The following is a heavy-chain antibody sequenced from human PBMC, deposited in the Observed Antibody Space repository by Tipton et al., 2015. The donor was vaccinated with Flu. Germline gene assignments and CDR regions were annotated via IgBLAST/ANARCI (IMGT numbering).Heavy chain of an antibody. Sequence: TLSLTCTVSGDSMRRDYFWGWIRQAPGKGLEWIGNIHYSGSTHYNPSLKSRVTILVDTSKNQLSLEMRSVTAADMAVYYCARRDVSSYVSDPKNWFDPWGQGTLVTVSS. CDR1: GDSMRRDYF. J-gene: IGHJ5*02. D-gene: IGHD4-11*01. CDR3: ARRDVSSYVSDPKNWFDP. CDR2: IHYSGST. V-gene: IGHV4-38-2*02.